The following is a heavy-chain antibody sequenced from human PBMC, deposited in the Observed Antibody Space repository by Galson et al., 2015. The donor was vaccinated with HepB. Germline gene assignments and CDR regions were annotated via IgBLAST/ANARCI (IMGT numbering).Heavy chain of an antibody. V-gene: IGHV3-48*02. J-gene: IGHJ5*02. CDR1: DFMFNTYA. Sequence: SLRLSCAGADFMFNTYAMNWVRQAPGKGLEWVSYIDSSGRTIFYADSVKGRFTISRDNAENSLYLQMNSLRDEDTAVYHCATDREFCRGGSCSSAGFDPWGQGTLVTVSS. D-gene: IGHD2-15*01. CDR2: IDSSGRTI. CDR3: ATDREFCRGGSCSSAGFDP.